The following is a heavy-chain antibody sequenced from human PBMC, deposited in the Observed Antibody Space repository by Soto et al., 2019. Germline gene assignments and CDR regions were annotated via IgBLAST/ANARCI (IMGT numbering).Heavy chain of an antibody. CDR3: AKGVAYIRGWGFDP. V-gene: IGHV3-30*18. Sequence: QVQLVESGGGVVQPGRSLRLSCAASGFTFSSCGMHWVRQAPGKGLEWVAVISYDGSNKYYADSVKGRFTISRDNSKNTLYLQMNSLRAEDTAVYYCAKGVAYIRGWGFDPWGQGTLVTVSS. CDR1: GFTFSSCG. J-gene: IGHJ5*02. CDR2: ISYDGSNK. D-gene: IGHD1-1*01.